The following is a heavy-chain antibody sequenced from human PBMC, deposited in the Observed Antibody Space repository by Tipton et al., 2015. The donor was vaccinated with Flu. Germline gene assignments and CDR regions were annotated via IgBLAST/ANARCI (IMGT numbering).Heavy chain of an antibody. CDR1: GGSFSGYY. D-gene: IGHD5-24*01. V-gene: IGHV4-34*01. CDR3: ARRLRRWLQLPYYFDY. CDR2: INHSGST. Sequence: TLSLTCAVYGGSFSGYYWSWFRQPPGKGLEWIGEINHSGSTNYNPSLKSRVTISVDTSKNQFSLKLSSVTAADTAVYYCARRLRRWLQLPYYFDYWGQGTLVTVSS. J-gene: IGHJ4*02.